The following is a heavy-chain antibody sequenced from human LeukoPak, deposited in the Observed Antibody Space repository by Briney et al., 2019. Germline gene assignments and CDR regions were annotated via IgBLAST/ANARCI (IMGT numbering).Heavy chain of an antibody. Sequence: PGGSLRLSCAASGFTFSSYAMSWVRQAPGKGLEWVSAISGSGGSTYYADSVKGRFTISRDNSKNTLYLQLNSLRAEDTAVYYCAKGRGSSETYYFDYWGQGTLVAVSS. J-gene: IGHJ4*02. CDR2: ISGSGGST. CDR1: GFTFSSYA. CDR3: AKGRGSSETYYFDY. D-gene: IGHD6-6*01. V-gene: IGHV3-23*01.